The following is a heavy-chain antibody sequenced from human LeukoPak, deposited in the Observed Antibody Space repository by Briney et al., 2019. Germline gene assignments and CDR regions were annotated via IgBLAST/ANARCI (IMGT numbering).Heavy chain of an antibody. J-gene: IGHJ4*02. CDR2: ISGSGGST. CDR3: AKGKASGWYIVDY. Sequence: PGGTLRLSCAASGFTFSSYGMSWVRQAPGKGLEWVSAISGSGGSTYYADSVKGRFTISRDNSKNTLYLQMNSLRAEDTAVYYCAKGKASGWYIVDYWGQGTLVTVSS. D-gene: IGHD6-19*01. V-gene: IGHV3-23*01. CDR1: GFTFSSYG.